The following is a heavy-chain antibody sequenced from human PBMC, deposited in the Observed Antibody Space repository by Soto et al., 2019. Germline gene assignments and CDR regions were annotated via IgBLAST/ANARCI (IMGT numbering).Heavy chain of an antibody. CDR2: IYYSGST. J-gene: IGHJ6*02. CDR1: GGSISSYY. CDR3: ARRAAMPEVYYYYYGMDV. V-gene: IGHV4-59*08. Sequence: PSETLSLTCTVSGGSISSYYWSWIRQPPGKGLEWIGYIYYSGSTNYNPSLKSRVTISVDTSKNQFSLKLSSVTAADTAVYYCARRAAMPEVYYYYYGMDVWGQGTTVTVSS. D-gene: IGHD2-2*01.